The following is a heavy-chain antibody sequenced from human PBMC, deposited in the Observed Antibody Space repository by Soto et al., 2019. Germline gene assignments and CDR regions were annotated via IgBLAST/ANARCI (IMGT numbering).Heavy chain of an antibody. D-gene: IGHD6-6*01. J-gene: IGHJ6*02. V-gene: IGHV1-69*06. CDR3: ARGVAARKFYYYGMDV. CDR2: IIPIFGTA. CDR1: GGTFSSYA. Sequence: SVKVSCKASGGTFSSYAISWVRQAPGQGLEWMGGIIPIFGTANYAQKFQGRVTITADKSTSTAYMELSSLRSGDTAVYYCARGVAARKFYYYGMDVWGQGTTVTVSS.